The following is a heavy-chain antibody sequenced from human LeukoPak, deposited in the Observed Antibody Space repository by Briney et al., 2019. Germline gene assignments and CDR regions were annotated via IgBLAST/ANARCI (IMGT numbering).Heavy chain of an antibody. CDR2: ITSSGTYI. Sequence: GGSLRLSCAASGFDFNNYNMNWVRQAPGKGLEWVSSITSSGTYIYYADSVKGRFTISRDNAKNSLYLQMNSLRAEDTAVYYCAELGITMIGGVWGKGTTVTISS. J-gene: IGHJ6*04. CDR1: GFDFNNYN. CDR3: AELGITMIGGV. D-gene: IGHD3-10*02. V-gene: IGHV3-21*01.